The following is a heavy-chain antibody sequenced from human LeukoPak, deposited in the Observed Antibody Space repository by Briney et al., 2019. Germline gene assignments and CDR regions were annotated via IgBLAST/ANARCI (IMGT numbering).Heavy chain of an antibody. CDR1: GGSISSSSYY. D-gene: IGHD4-23*01. Sequence: SETLSLTCTVSGGSISSSSYYWGWIRQPPGKGLEWIGSIYYSGSTYYNPSLKSRVTISVDTSKNQFSLKLSSVTAADTAVYYCARVVTPPYFDYWGQGTLVTVSS. CDR2: IYYSGST. J-gene: IGHJ4*02. V-gene: IGHV4-39*07. CDR3: ARVVTPPYFDY.